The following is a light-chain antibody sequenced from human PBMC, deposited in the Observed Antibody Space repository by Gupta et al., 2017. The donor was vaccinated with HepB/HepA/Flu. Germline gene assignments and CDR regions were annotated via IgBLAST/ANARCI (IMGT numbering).Light chain of an antibody. V-gene: IGLV5-45*02. Sequence: QAVLTQPSSLSASPGASASPTCTLRSGLNVGPYRIYWYQQKPRSPPQFLLRYQSTPDRQQGSAVPGRFSGSKDASANAGILRSAGLRSEDEADYYCMNWNNSAWVFGGGTKLTVL. CDR1: SGLNVGPYR. CDR3: MNWNNSAWV. CDR2: YQSTPDR. J-gene: IGLJ3*02.